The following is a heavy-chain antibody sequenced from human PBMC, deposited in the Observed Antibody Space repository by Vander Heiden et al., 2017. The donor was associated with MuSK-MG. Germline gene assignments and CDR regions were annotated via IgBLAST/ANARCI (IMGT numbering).Heavy chain of an antibody. J-gene: IGHJ4*01. V-gene: IGHV4-61*08. CDR2: IYYSGRT. D-gene: IGHD3-10*01. Sequence: QVQLQESGPGLVKPSETLSLTCTVPGDSIGSGDSFLSGVRQPPGKGREWIDSIYYSGRTNYNPALKSRVTMSLDTSKNQLSLMLTSVTAAETAIYSFAMVPGGNYRSYYGLWGHGILVTV. CDR1: GDSIGSGDSF. CDR3: AMVPGGNYRSYYGL.